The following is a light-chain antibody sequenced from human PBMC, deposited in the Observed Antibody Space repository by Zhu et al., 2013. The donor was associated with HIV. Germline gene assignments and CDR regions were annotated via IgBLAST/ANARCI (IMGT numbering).Light chain of an antibody. CDR2: EVS. CDR3: SSYTNTIAIL. V-gene: IGLV2-14*01. J-gene: IGLJ2*01. Sequence: QSALTQPASVSGSPGQSITISCTGTSSDVGGYKYVSWYQQHPGKAPKLMIYEVSNRPSGVSNRFSGSKSGNTASLTISGLQAEDEADYFCSSYTNTIAILFGGGTKLTVL. CDR1: SSDVGGYKY.